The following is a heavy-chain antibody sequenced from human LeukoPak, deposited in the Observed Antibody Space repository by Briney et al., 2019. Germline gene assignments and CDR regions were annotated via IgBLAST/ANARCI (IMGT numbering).Heavy chain of an antibody. CDR3: AKDRDSLTWYKDAFHI. CDR2: ISGSGGRT. CDR1: GFTFSSYA. D-gene: IGHD3-9*01. V-gene: IGHV3-23*01. J-gene: IGHJ3*02. Sequence: GGSLRLSCAVSGFTFSSYAMVWVRQAPGQGLEWVSAISGSGGRTYYADSVKGRFTISRDNSKNTLYLQMTSLRAEDTAVYYCAKDRDSLTWYKDAFHIRGLGTMVTVSS.